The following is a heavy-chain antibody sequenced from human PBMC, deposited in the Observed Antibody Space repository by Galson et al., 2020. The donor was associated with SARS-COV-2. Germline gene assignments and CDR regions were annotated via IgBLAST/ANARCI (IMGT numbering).Heavy chain of an antibody. D-gene: IGHD3-9*01. CDR1: GFTFTNYN. CDR2: ISSSSSHI. Sequence: NSGGSLRLSCAASGFTFTNYNMNWVRQAPGKGLEWVSSISSSSSHIYYADSVKGRFTISRDNARNSLYLQMNSLRAEDTAVYYCARDRGGLRYFDWLSGHYYYYGMDVWGQGTTVTVSS. V-gene: IGHV3-21*01. CDR3: ARDRGGLRYFDWLSGHYYYYGMDV. J-gene: IGHJ6*02.